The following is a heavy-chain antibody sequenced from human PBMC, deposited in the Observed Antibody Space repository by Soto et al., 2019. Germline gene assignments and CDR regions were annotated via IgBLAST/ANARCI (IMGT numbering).Heavy chain of an antibody. CDR3: ARDSSSWYYFDY. CDR1: GFTFSSYG. CDR2: IWYDGSNK. V-gene: IGHV3-33*01. J-gene: IGHJ4*02. Sequence: PGGSLRLSCAASGFTFSSYGMHWVRQAPGKGLEWVAVIWYDGSNKYYADSVKGRFTISRDNSKNTLYLQMNSLRAEDTAVYYCARDSSSWYYFDYWGQGTPVTVSS. D-gene: IGHD6-13*01.